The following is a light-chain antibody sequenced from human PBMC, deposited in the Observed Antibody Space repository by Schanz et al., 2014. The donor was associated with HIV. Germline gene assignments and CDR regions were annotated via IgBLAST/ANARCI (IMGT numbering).Light chain of an antibody. V-gene: IGKV3D-20*02. CDR2: SAS. Sequence: EIVLTQSPVILSLSPGERVTLSCRASQTVSSNSLGWYQQKRGQVPRLLIYSASRRANGIPDRFSGSGSGTDFTLTISSLEPEDFATYYCQQLNSYPITFGQGTRLDIK. J-gene: IGKJ5*01. CDR3: QQLNSYPIT. CDR1: QTVSSNS.